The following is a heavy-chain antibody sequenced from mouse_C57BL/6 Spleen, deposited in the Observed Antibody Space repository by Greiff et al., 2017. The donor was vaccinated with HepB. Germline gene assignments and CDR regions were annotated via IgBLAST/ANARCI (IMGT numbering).Heavy chain of an antibody. J-gene: IGHJ3*01. CDR2: INPGSGGT. D-gene: IGHD1-1*01. CDR1: GYAFTNYL. Sequence: VQLQQSGPELVKPGTSVKVSCKASGYAFTNYLIEWVKQRPGQGLEWIGVINPGSGGTNYNEKFKGKATLTADKSSSTAYMQLSSLTSEDSAVYFCARSEYYGSSLAYWGQGTLVTVSA. V-gene: IGHV1-54*01. CDR3: ARSEYYGSSLAY.